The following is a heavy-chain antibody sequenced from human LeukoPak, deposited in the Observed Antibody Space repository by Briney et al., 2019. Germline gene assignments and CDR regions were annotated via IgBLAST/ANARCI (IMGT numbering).Heavy chain of an antibody. Sequence: ESGPTLVNPTQTLTLTCTFSGFLLSTSGMRVSWIRQPPGKALEWLSRIDWDDDKFYSTSLKTRLTISKDTSKNQVVLTMTNMDPVDTATYYCARTFSGGSYLFDYWGQGTLVTVSS. D-gene: IGHD2-15*01. CDR2: IDWDDDK. V-gene: IGHV2-70*04. CDR1: GFLLSTSGMR. J-gene: IGHJ4*02. CDR3: ARTFSGGSYLFDY.